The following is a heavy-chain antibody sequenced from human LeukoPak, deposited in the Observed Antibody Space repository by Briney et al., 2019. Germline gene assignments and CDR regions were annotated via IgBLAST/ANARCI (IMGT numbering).Heavy chain of an antibody. Sequence: SETLSLTCSVSGGSISSTSCYWGWIRQPPGKGLEWIGGIYYSGSTYYNPSLKSRVTISVDTSKNQLSLKLSSVTAADTALYYCAKGAEYADTNWFDPWGQGTLVTVSS. CDR3: AKGAEYADTNWFDP. CDR1: GGSISSTSCY. J-gene: IGHJ5*02. CDR2: IYYSGST. V-gene: IGHV4-39*07. D-gene: IGHD2-2*01.